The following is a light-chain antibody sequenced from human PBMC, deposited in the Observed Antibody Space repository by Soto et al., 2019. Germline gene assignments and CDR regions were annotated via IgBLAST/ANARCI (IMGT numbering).Light chain of an antibody. J-gene: IGLJ2*01. CDR3: CSYAGRSTWDVV. Sequence: QSALTQPPSASGSPGQSVTISCTGTTSDIGAYNYVSWYQQRPGKAPKLIIYEVTRRPSGVPDRIFGSKYDTTASLTVSGLQAEDEADYYCCSYAGRSTWDVVFGGGTKLTVL. CDR1: TSDIGAYNY. V-gene: IGLV2-8*01. CDR2: EVT.